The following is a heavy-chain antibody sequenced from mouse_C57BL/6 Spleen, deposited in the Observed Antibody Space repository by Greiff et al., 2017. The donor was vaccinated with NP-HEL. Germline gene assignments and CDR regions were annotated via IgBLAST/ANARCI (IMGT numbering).Heavy chain of an antibody. CDR1: GYTFTDYY. J-gene: IGHJ2*01. Sequence: EVQLQQSGPELVKPGASVKISCKASGYTFTDYYMNWVQQSHGKSLEWIGDINPNNGGTSYNQKFTGKATLTVDKSSSTAYMELRSLTSEDAAVYYCARKDNGYSFDYWGQGTTLTVSS. CDR3: ARKDNGYSFDY. D-gene: IGHD2-2*01. CDR2: INPNNGGT. V-gene: IGHV1-26*01.